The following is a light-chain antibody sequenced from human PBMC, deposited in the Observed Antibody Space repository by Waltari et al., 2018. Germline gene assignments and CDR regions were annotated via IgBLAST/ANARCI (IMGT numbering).Light chain of an antibody. CDR3: SSHTTRSTWV. J-gene: IGLJ3*02. V-gene: IGLV2-11*01. Sequence: QSALTQPRSVSGSPGQSLTLSCTGTNSDVGAYNYVSWYQQRPGKAPNLVLYDVDKRPAGVPDRFSGSKAGNTASLTISGLQADDEADYYCSSHTTRSTWVFGGGTKLTVL. CDR1: NSDVGAYNY. CDR2: DVD.